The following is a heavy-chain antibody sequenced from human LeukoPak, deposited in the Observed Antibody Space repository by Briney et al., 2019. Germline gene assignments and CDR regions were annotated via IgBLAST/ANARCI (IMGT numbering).Heavy chain of an antibody. J-gene: IGHJ5*02. CDR1: GYSISSGYY. V-gene: IGHV4-38-2*02. CDR3: ARELDCSSTSCPKRNWFDP. D-gene: IGHD2-2*01. CDR2: IYHSGST. Sequence: SETLSLTCAVSGYSISSGYYWGWIRQPPGTGLEWIGSIYHSGSTYYNPSLKSRVTISVDTSKNQFSLKLSSVTAADTAVYYCARELDCSSTSCPKRNWFDPWGQGTLVTVSS.